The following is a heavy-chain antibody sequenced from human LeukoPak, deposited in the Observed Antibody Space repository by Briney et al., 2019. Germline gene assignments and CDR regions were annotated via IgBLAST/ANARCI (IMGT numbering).Heavy chain of an antibody. J-gene: IGHJ4*02. CDR2: IIPIFGTA. Sequence: SVKVSCKASGGTFSSYAISWVRQAPGQGLEWMGRIIPIFGTANYAQKFRGRVTITTDESTSTAYMELSSLRSEDTAVYYCAREYYYDSSGYALNSFDYWGQGTLVTVSS. D-gene: IGHD3-22*01. V-gene: IGHV1-69*05. CDR1: GGTFSSYA. CDR3: AREYYYDSSGYALNSFDY.